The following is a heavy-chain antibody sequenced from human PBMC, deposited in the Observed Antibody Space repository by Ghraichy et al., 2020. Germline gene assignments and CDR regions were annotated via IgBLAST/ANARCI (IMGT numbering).Heavy chain of an antibody. CDR1: GFTFSAYS. CDR3: ARDKAGDQYGMDV. Sequence: GSLRLSCAASGFTFSAYSMNWVRQAPGKGLEWVSSISSISSYIYYADSVKGRFTISSANAKNSLYLQMNSLRAEDTAFYYCARDKAGDQYGMDVWGQGTTVTVSS. J-gene: IGHJ6*02. V-gene: IGHV3-21*01. D-gene: IGHD2-2*01. CDR2: ISSISSYI.